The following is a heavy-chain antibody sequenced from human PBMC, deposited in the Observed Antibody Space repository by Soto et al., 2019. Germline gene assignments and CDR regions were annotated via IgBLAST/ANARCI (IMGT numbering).Heavy chain of an antibody. CDR2: ISYDGTNK. D-gene: IGHD7-27*01. CDR1: GFSFSISP. CDR3: ARDPKTSGGQHWAFNYFDS. Sequence: PGGSLRLSCAASGFSFSISPMHWVRQAPGKGPEWVALISYDGTNKFYADSVKGRFTISRDNSKSTLYLQVDSLRPEDAAVYYCARDPKTSGGQHWAFNYFDSWGQGTLVT. V-gene: IGHV3-30-3*01. J-gene: IGHJ4*02.